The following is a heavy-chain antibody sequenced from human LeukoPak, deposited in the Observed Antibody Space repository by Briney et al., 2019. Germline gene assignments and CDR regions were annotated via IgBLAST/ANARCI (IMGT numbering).Heavy chain of an antibody. J-gene: IGHJ4*02. Sequence: SQTLSLTCAISGDSVSSNTTAWNWIRQSPSRGLEWLGRTYYRSKWYNDYVVFVKSRITINPDTSKNQFSLQLNSVTPEDTAVYYCARDHGYYDILTGFWAKYYFDYWGQGTLVTVSS. CDR2: TYYRSKWYN. CDR1: GDSVSSNTTA. CDR3: ARDHGYYDILTGFWAKYYFDY. D-gene: IGHD3-9*01. V-gene: IGHV6-1*01.